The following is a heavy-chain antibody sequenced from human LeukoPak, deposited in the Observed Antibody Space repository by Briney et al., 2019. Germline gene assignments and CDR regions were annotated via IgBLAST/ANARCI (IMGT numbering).Heavy chain of an antibody. CDR2: INHSGST. Sequence: SETLSLTCAVYGGSFSGYYWSWIRQPPGKGLEWIGEINHSGSTNYNPSLKSRVTISVDTSKNQFSLELSSVTAADTAVYYCASLQTYYDILTGYYMRAEYFQHWGQGTLVTVSS. V-gene: IGHV4-34*01. J-gene: IGHJ1*01. CDR3: ASLQTYYDILTGYYMRAEYFQH. CDR1: GGSFSGYY. D-gene: IGHD3-9*01.